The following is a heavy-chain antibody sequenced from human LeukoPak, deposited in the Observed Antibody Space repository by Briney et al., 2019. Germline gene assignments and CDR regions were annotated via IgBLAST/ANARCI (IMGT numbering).Heavy chain of an antibody. CDR2: IYTSGST. CDR3: ARGERYDYYGSGSYYDLDY. Sequence: WETLSLTCAVSGGPNSRYYWSWIRQPSGKGLEWIGRIYTSGSTNYNPYLKSRVTMSVDTSKNQFSLKLSSVTAADTAVYYCARGERYDYYGSGSYYDLDYWGQGTLVTVSS. V-gene: IGHV4-4*07. J-gene: IGHJ4*02. CDR1: GGPNSRYY. D-gene: IGHD3-10*01.